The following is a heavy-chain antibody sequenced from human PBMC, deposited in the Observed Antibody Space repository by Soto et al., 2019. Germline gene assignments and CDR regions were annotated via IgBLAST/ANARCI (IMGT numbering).Heavy chain of an antibody. Sequence: QVQLVQSGAEVKKPGASVKVSCKASGYTFTSYDINWVRQATGQGLEWMGWMNPNSGNTGYAQKFQGRVTMTRNTSISTAYMELSSLRSEDTAVYYCASGYYYGSGSYYWGYYYYYGMDVWGRGCTVTVSS. J-gene: IGHJ6*02. CDR1: GYTFTSYD. CDR2: MNPNSGNT. D-gene: IGHD3-10*01. V-gene: IGHV1-8*01. CDR3: ASGYYYGSGSYYWGYYYYYGMDV.